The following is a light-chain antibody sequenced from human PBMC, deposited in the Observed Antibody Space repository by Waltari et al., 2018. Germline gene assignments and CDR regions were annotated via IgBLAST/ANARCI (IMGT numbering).Light chain of an antibody. CDR2: KIS. Sequence: DVVMTQSPLSLSVTLGQTASISCRSSQSLVHSDGNTYLNWFHQRPGQSPRRLIYKISNRDYGVPDRFSGSGSGTDFTLKITSVEAEDVGVYYCMQAAHWPKTFGQGTKVEIK. V-gene: IGKV2-30*02. CDR1: QSLVHSDGNTY. J-gene: IGKJ1*01. CDR3: MQAAHWPKT.